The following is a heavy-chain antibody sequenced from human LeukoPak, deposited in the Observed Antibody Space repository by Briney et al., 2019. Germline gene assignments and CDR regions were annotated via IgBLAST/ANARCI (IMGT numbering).Heavy chain of an antibody. J-gene: IGHJ4*02. Sequence: GASVKVSCKASGYTFTGYYMHWVRQAPGQGLEWMGWINPNSGGTNYAQKFQGRVTITRNTSISTAYMELSSLRSEDTAVYYCAVSGPYDFWSGKPDYWGQGTQVTVSS. V-gene: IGHV1-2*02. D-gene: IGHD3-3*01. CDR1: GYTFTGYY. CDR2: INPNSGGT. CDR3: AVSGPYDFWSGKPDY.